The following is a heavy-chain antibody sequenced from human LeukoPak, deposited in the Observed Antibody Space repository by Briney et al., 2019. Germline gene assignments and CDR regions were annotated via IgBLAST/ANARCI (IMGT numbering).Heavy chain of an antibody. CDR2: IKQDGSEK. J-gene: IGHJ5*02. V-gene: IGHV3-7*01. D-gene: IGHD3-10*01. CDR1: GFTFSSYS. Sequence: PGGSLRLSCAASGFTFSSYSMNWVRQAPGKGLEWVANIKQDGSEKYYVDSVKGRFTISRDNAKNSLYLQMNSLRAEDTAVYYCARVTSKGVLLWFGRGNWFDPWGQGTLVTVSS. CDR3: ARVTSKGVLLWFGRGNWFDP.